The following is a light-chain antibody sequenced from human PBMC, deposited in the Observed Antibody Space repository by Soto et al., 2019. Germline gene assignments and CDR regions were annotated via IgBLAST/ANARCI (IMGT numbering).Light chain of an antibody. V-gene: IGKV3-20*01. Sequence: EIVVTQSPGTLSLSPGERATLACRASQSVSSSYLAWYQQKPGQAPRPLIYGASSRATGIPDRFSGSGSGTDFTLTISRLEPEDCAVYYCQQYGSSPLLTFGGGTKVEIK. J-gene: IGKJ4*01. CDR1: QSVSSSY. CDR3: QQYGSSPLLT. CDR2: GAS.